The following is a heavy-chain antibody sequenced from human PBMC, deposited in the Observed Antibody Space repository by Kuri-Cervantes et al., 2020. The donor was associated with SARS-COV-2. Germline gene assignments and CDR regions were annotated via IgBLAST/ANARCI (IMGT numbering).Heavy chain of an antibody. CDR1: GFTFSSYA. Sequence: GGSLRLSCAASGFTFSSYAMSWDRQAPGKGLEWVSVIYSGGSSTYYADSVKGRFTISRDNSKNTLYLQMNSLRAEDTAVYYCAKGGLDSGWGYWGQGTLVTVSS. CDR3: AKGGLDSGWGY. CDR2: IYSGGSST. J-gene: IGHJ4*02. D-gene: IGHD6-19*01. V-gene: IGHV3-23*03.